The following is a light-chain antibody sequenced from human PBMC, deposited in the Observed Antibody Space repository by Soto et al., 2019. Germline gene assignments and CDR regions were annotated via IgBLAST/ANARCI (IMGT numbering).Light chain of an antibody. V-gene: IGKV3-11*01. CDR3: HQRSNWPFT. CDR1: QSVSSY. CDR2: DAS. J-gene: IGKJ3*01. Sequence: EIVLTQSPATLSLSPGERATLSCRASQSVSSYLAWSQQKPCQAPRLLIYDASNRATGVPARFSGSGSGTDFTRTISSLEPEDFAVYYCHQRSNWPFTCGPGNKVDVK.